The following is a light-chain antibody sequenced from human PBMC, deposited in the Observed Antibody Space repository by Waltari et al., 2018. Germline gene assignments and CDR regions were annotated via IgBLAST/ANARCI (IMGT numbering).Light chain of an antibody. Sequence: QSALTQPPSASGSPGQSVTISCTGTSSDVGGYDYVSWYQQHPGKAPKLMIYQVNKRPSGVPDLFSGSTAGITASLTVSGLQADDEADYYCSSYAGSTLMFGGGTKLTVL. CDR3: SSYAGSTLM. CDR2: QVN. V-gene: IGLV2-8*01. J-gene: IGLJ3*02. CDR1: SSDVGGYDY.